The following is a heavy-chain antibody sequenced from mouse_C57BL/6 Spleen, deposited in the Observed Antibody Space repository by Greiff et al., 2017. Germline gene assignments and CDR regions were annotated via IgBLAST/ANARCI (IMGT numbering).Heavy chain of an antibody. D-gene: IGHD4-1*01. CDR1: GYTFTSYW. Sequence: QVQLQQPGAELVKPGASVKLSCKASGYTFTSYWMQWVKQRPGQGLEWIGEIDPSDSYTNYNQKFKGKATLTVDTSSSTAYMQLSSLTSEDSAVYYCARRDGTRYFDVWGTGTTVTVSS. J-gene: IGHJ1*03. CDR3: ARRDGTRYFDV. CDR2: IDPSDSYT. V-gene: IGHV1-50*01.